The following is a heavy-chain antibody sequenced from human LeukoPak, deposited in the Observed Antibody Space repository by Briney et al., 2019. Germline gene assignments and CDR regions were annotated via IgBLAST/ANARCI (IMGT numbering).Heavy chain of an antibody. CDR2: IYYSGGT. D-gene: IGHD5-18*01. CDR1: GGSIGTYY. CDR3: ARTTLNRAMVTTGPYYFDY. J-gene: IGHJ4*02. Sequence: SETLSLTCTASGGSIGTYYWSWIRQPPGKGLEWIGYIYYSGGTDYNPSLKSRVTISVDTSRNQFSLKLRSVTAADTAVYYCARTTLNRAMVTTGPYYFDYWGQGTLVTVSS. V-gene: IGHV4-59*08.